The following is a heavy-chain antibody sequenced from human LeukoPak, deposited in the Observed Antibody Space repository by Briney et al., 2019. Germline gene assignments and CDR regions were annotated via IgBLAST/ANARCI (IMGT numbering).Heavy chain of an antibody. CDR3: ARDGNSGSYYDAFDI. Sequence: GGSLRLSCAASGFTFSSYAMHWVRQAPGKGLEGVAVISYDGSNKYYADSVKGRFTISRDNSKNTLYLQMNSLRAEDTAVYYCARDGNSGSYYDAFDIWGQGTMVTVSS. J-gene: IGHJ3*02. CDR1: GFTFSSYA. CDR2: ISYDGSNK. V-gene: IGHV3-30-3*01. D-gene: IGHD1-26*01.